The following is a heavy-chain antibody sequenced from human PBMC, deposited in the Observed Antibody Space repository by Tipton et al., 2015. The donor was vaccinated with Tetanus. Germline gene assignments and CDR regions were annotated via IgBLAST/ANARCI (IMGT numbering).Heavy chain of an antibody. CDR3: ARQRGYGGTSPEWFDP. D-gene: IGHD4-23*01. Sequence: QLVQSGAEVKKPGESLKISCKGSGYSFTSYWIGWVRQMPGKGLEWMGIIYPGDSDTRYSPSFQGQVTISADKSISTAYLQWSSLRASDTAMYYCARQRGYGGTSPEWFDPWGQGTLVTVSS. CDR1: GYSFTSYW. CDR2: IYPGDSDT. V-gene: IGHV5-51*01. J-gene: IGHJ5*02.